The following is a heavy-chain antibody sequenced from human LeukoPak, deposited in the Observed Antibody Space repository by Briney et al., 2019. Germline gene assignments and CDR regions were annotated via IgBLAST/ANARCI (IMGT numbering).Heavy chain of an antibody. V-gene: IGHV1-18*01. CDR3: ARETTVGWFDP. CDR2: ISAYNGNT. CDR1: GYTFTSYG. J-gene: IGHJ5*02. Sequence: ASVKVSCKASGYTFTSYGISWVRQAPGQGLEGMGWISAYNGNTKYAQKLQGRVTMTTDTSTSTAYMELRSLRSDDTAVYYCARETTVGWFDPWGQGTLVTVSS. D-gene: IGHD4-23*01.